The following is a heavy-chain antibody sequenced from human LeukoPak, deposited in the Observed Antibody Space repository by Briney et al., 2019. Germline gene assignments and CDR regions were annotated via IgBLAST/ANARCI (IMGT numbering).Heavy chain of an antibody. CDR2: IYYSGST. Sequence: SETLSLTCTVSGGSISSGGYYWSWIRQHPGKGLEWIGYIYYSGSTYYNPSLKSRVTISVDTSKNQFSLKLSSVTAADTAVYYCARANYDILTGYNYWYFDLWGRGTLVTVSS. CDR1: GGSISSGGYY. D-gene: IGHD3-9*01. J-gene: IGHJ2*01. CDR3: ARANYDILTGYNYWYFDL. V-gene: IGHV4-31*03.